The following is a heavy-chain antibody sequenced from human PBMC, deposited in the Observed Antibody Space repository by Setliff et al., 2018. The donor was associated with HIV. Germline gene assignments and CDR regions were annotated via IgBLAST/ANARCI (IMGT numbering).Heavy chain of an antibody. CDR2: LFYGGST. Sequence: SETLSLTCAVSGYSISSVYYWGWIRQPPGKGLEWIGSLFYGGSTHYTPSLKSRVSISVDTSKNQFSLRLSSVTAADTAVYYCARFDDNGYWVDLWGQGTLVTVSS. J-gene: IGHJ4*02. CDR3: ARFDDNGYWVDL. V-gene: IGHV4-38-2*01. D-gene: IGHD3-22*01. CDR1: GYSISSVYY.